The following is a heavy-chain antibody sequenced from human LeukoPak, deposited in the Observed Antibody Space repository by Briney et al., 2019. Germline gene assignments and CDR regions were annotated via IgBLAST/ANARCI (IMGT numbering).Heavy chain of an antibody. D-gene: IGHD6-13*01. CDR1: GGTFSSYA. Sequence: ASVKVSCKASGGTFSSYAISWVRQAPGQGLEWMGGIIPIFGTANYAQKFQGRVTITADKSTSTAYMELSSLRSEDTAVYYCARAYSSSWYWWCFDYWGQGTLVTVSS. V-gene: IGHV1-69*06. J-gene: IGHJ4*02. CDR3: ARAYSSSWYWWCFDY. CDR2: IIPIFGTA.